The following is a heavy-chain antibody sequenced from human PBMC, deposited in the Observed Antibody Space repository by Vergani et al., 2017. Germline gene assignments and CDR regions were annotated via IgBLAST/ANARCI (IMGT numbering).Heavy chain of an antibody. D-gene: IGHD2/OR15-2a*01. CDR3: ARNPGGAHFYDF. CDR1: GDPISTTDW. CDR2: VGHCGST. J-gene: IGHJ4*02. Sequence: QVQLQESGPGLVKPPGTLSLTCSVSGDPISTTDWWSWVRQSPGQGPEWIGKVGHCGSTYIKASFRSRVTMSVDWYKSQFSLILTSVTAADTAIYYCARNPGGAHFYDFWGQGSLLTVSS. V-gene: IGHV4-4*03.